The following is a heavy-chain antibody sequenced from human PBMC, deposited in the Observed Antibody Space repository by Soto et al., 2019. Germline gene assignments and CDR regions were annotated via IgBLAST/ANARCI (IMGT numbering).Heavy chain of an antibody. Sequence: PGESLKISCKGSGYNFTTFWIGWVRQMPGKGLEWMGIIYPGDSETKYSPDFEGQVTISADRSTNTAYLQWRSLRASDTDMYYCARLGFPGSIYFDSWGLGTLVTVSS. CDR2: IYPGDSET. V-gene: IGHV5-51*01. J-gene: IGHJ4*02. CDR1: GYNFTTFW. CDR3: ARLGFPGSIYFDS.